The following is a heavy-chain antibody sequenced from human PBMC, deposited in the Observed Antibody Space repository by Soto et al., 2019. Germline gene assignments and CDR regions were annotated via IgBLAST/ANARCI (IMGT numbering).Heavy chain of an antibody. Sequence: ELVQSGPEAREPGTSVKVSCRASGFSFGDSAVQWVRQGRGQRLEWIGWIVVVNGNTNYAPRFEGRGTLTRDASTSTSHMELTSLSSDDTAVYFCAVTDLPFRPLTEPTENGMDVWGQGTTVTVSS. J-gene: IGHJ6*02. CDR2: IVVVNGNT. CDR1: GFSFGDSA. D-gene: IGHD2-8*01. CDR3: AVTDLPFRPLTEPTENGMDV. V-gene: IGHV1-58*01.